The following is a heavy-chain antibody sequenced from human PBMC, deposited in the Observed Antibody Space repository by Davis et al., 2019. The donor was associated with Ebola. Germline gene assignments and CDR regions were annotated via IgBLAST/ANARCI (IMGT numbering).Heavy chain of an antibody. CDR1: GFTFSSYW. CDR3: ARGRSYYYGSGSYYSY. V-gene: IGHV3-74*01. J-gene: IGHJ4*02. Sequence: PGGSLRLSCAASGFTFSSYWMHWVRQAPGKGLVWVSRINSDGSSTSYADSVKGRFTISRDNAKNTLYLQMNSLRAEDTAVYYCARGRSYYYGSGSYYSYWGQGTLVTVSS. CDR2: INSDGSST. D-gene: IGHD3-10*01.